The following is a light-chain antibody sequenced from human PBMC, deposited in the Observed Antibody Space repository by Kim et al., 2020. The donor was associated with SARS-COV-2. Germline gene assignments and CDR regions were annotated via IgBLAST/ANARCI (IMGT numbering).Light chain of an antibody. J-gene: IGKJ2*01. Sequence: SASIGDGVAITCRASQSVSSYLAWYQQKPGKAPKLLIYDASSLESGVPPRFSGSGSGTELTLTISSLQPDDFATYYCQQYISYPYTFGQGTKLEI. CDR1: QSVSSY. CDR2: DAS. CDR3: QQYISYPYT. V-gene: IGKV1-5*01.